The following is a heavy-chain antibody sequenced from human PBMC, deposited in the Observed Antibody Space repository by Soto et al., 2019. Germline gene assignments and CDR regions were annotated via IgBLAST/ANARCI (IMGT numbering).Heavy chain of an antibody. J-gene: IGHJ4*02. V-gene: IGHV1-69*01. CDR3: ARAPDQFPPHNYFDY. CDR2: IIPVFGTA. Sequence: QVQLVQSGAEVKKPGSSVKVSCKASGGTFSGDAISWVRHAPGQGLEWMGGIIPVFGTANYAQKFQGRVTITADESTSTAYMELSSLRAEDTAVYYCARAPDQFPPHNYFDYWGQGTLVTVSS. CDR1: GGTFSGDA.